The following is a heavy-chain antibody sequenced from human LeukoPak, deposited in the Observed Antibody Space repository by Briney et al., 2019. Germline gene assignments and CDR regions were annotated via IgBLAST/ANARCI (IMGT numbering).Heavy chain of an antibody. V-gene: IGHV3-9*01. Sequence: PGGSLRLSWAVAGFNFDDYAMRWVRQAPGRGLQLGSGINWKTGNGIYAESVKGRFHISRHKDKTSLYLQMRRLRAQDTALYYCTRRAPRWQFALWGRRTPLTVSS. CDR1: GFNFDDYA. D-gene: IGHD5-24*01. CDR3: TRRAPRWQFAL. CDR2: INWKTGNG. J-gene: IGHJ2*01.